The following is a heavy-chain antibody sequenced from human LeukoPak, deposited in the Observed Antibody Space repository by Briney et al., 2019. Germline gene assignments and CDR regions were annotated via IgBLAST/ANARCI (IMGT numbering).Heavy chain of an antibody. V-gene: IGHV3-48*03. CDR2: ISGSGTTI. D-gene: IGHD1-1*01. CDR1: GFSFSSYE. CDR3: AKAPTGTPRYYYYGMDV. Sequence: PGGSLRLSCAASGFSFSSYEMNWVRQAPGKGLEWVSYISGSGTTIYYADSVKGRFTISRDNAENSLYLQMNSLRAEDTAVYYCAKAPTGTPRYYYYGMDVWGQGTTVTVSS. J-gene: IGHJ6*02.